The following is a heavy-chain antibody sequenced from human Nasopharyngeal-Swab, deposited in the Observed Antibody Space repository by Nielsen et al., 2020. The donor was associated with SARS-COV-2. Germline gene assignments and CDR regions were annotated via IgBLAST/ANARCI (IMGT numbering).Heavy chain of an antibody. V-gene: IGHV4-59*11. CDR2: ISHNSGT. CDR1: GVSITSQY. J-gene: IGHJ5*02. CDR3: AKEGATGWFDP. Sequence: SETLSLTWTVSGVSITSQYWSWIRQPPGKGLEWIGYISHNSGTSYNPSLKSRVTMFMDTSKNQFSLRLRSVTAADTAVYYCAKEGATGWFDPWGQGTLVTVSS.